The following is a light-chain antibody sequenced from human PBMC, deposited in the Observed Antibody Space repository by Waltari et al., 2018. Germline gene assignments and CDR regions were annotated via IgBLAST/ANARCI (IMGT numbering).Light chain of an antibody. CDR2: GAS. J-gene: IGKJ4*01. Sequence: EIVITQSPASLSVSPGARATLSCTASQTVTNALAWYQQKPGQAPKLLIFGASTRATGVPARFSGSGSGTEFTLTIGSVQSEDFAVYYCQQYSDWIAFGGGTKVDLK. CDR1: QTVTNA. CDR3: QQYSDWIA. V-gene: IGKV3-15*01.